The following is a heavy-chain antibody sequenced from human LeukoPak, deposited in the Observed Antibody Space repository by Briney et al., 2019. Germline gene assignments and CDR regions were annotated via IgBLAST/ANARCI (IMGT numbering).Heavy chain of an antibody. CDR3: AKDLNYDYVWGTSRRDYYYGMDV. J-gene: IGHJ6*02. V-gene: IGHV3-23*01. CDR1: GFTFSSYA. CDR2: IGGSGGST. Sequence: PGGSLRLSCAASGFTFSSYAMSWVRQAPGKGLEWVSAIGGSGGSTYYADSVKGRFTISRDNSKSSLYLQMNSLRTEDTALYYCAKDLNYDYVWGTSRRDYYYGMDVWGQGTTVTVSS. D-gene: IGHD3-16*01.